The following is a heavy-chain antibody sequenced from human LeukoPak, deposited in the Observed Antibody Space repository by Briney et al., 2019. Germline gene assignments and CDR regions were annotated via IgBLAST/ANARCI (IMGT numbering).Heavy chain of an antibody. CDR3: VSFYVTY. J-gene: IGHJ4*02. V-gene: IGHV3-74*01. Sequence: ERSLRLSCAASGFTFSTYAMHWVRQAPGKGLVWVSHINSDGSWTSYADSVKGRFTISKDNAKNTVYLQMNSLRAEDTAVYYCVSFYVTYWGRGTLVTVSS. D-gene: IGHD2/OR15-2a*01. CDR2: INSDGSWT. CDR1: GFTFSTYA.